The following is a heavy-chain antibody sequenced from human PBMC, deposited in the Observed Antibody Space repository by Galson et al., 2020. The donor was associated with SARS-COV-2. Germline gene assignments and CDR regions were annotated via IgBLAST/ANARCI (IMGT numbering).Heavy chain of an antibody. Sequence: SETLFLTCTVSGGSISDSSYSWDWIRQSPGKGLEWIGSIYYSGSTNYNPSLEGRVTISIFTSKNQFSLKVNSLTAADTAVYYCARGSGGYYYFHHCGQCTLVTVSS. CDR2: IYYSGST. V-gene: IGHV4-39*02. D-gene: IGHD3-10*01. CDR3: ARGSGGYYYFHH. J-gene: IGHJ1*01. CDR1: GGSISDSSYS.